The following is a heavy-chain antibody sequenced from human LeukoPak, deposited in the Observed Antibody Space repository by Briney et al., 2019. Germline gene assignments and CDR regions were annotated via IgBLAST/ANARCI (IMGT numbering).Heavy chain of an antibody. D-gene: IGHD6-25*01. CDR2: IYSGGST. CDR1: GFIFTNYY. Sequence: GGSLRLSCAASGFIFTNYYMNWVRQAPGKGLEWVSVIYSGGSTSSADSVKGRFTISRDSSKNTLYLQVNTLRAEDTAVYYCARESSGHYFDHWGQGTLVTVSS. CDR3: ARESSGHYFDH. J-gene: IGHJ4*02. V-gene: IGHV3-53*01.